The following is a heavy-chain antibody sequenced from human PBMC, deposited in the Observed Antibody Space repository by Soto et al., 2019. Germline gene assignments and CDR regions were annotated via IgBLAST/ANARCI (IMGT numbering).Heavy chain of an antibody. J-gene: IGHJ4*02. CDR1: GYTFTSYG. V-gene: IGHV1-18*01. CDR3: ARDTSLGEYDY. CDR2: INVYNGTT. D-gene: IGHD3-10*01. Sequence: QVQLVQSGAEVKTPGASVKVSCKASGYTFTSYGISWVRQAPGQGLEWMGWINVYNGTTNYAQKLQGRVSMITDTSTSTAYLDLRRLRSDDTAVYFCARDTSLGEYDYWGQGNLVTVSS.